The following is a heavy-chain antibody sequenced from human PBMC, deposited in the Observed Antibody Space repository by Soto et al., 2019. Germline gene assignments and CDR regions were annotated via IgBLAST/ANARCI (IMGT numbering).Heavy chain of an antibody. V-gene: IGHV1-3*01. CDR2: INAGGGDT. D-gene: IGHD3-10*01. CDR3: ARERVVRGVTTSVPHDF. J-gene: IGHJ4*02. CDR1: GYTFTTYA. Sequence: QVQLVQSGAEVKKPGASVKVSCKTSGYTFTTYAMHWVRQAPGQRLEGMGWINAGGGDTKYSQRFQGRLTISRDTSAIKVYMELSSLTPEDTAVYYCARERVVRGVTTSVPHDFWGQGTLVTVSS.